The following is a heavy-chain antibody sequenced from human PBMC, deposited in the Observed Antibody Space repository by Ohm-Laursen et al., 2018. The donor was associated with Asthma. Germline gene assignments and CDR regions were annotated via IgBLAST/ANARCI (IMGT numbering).Heavy chain of an antibody. Sequence: SLRLSCSASGYTFSSYSIHWVRQIPGKGLEWVASISTASSFIYYADSVRGRFTTSRDNARNSVYLQMNSLRAEDTALYYCARIGPEWELPGREYSLNHWGEGTLVTASS. CDR2: ISTASSFI. CDR1: GYTFSSYS. CDR3: ARIGPEWELPGREYSLNH. V-gene: IGHV3-21*01. D-gene: IGHD1-26*01. J-gene: IGHJ1*01.